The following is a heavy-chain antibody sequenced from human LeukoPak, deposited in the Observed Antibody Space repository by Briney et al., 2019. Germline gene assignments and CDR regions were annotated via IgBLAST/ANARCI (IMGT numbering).Heavy chain of an antibody. V-gene: IGHV4-38-2*02. J-gene: IGHJ5*02. CDR2: INHSGST. D-gene: IGHD3-22*01. CDR1: GYSISSGYY. Sequence: PSETLSLTCTVSGYSISSGYYWGWIRPPPGKGLEWIGEINHSGSTNYNPSLKSRVTISVDTSKNQFSLKLSSVTAADTAVYYCARDYYDSSGSHFGWFDPWGQGTLVTVSS. CDR3: ARDYYDSSGSHFGWFDP.